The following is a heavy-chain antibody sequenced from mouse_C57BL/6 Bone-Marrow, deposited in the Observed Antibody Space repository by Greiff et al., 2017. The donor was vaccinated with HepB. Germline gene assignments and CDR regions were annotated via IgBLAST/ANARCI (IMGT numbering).Heavy chain of an antibody. CDR2: IWSGGST. J-gene: IGHJ4*01. Sequence: VKLVESGPGLVQPSQRLSITCTVSGFSLTSYGVHWVRQSPGKGLEWLGVIWSGGSTDYNAAFISRLSISKDNSKSQVFFKMNSLQADDTAIYYCARKGDYVRLYYAMDYCGQGTSVTVSS. V-gene: IGHV2-2*01. CDR1: GFSLTSYG. CDR3: ARKGDYVRLYYAMDY. D-gene: IGHD2-4*01.